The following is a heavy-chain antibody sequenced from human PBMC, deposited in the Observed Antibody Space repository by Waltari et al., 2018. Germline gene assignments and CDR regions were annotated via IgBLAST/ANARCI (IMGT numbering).Heavy chain of an antibody. D-gene: IGHD2-21*02. J-gene: IGHJ2*01. Sequence: QVQLVQSGAEVKKPGSSVKVSCKASGGTFSSYAISWVRLAPGQGLEWMGGIIPIFGTANYAQKFQGRVTITADESTSTAYMELSSLRSEDTAVYYCAREGRDCGGDCRHWYFDLWGRGTLVTVSS. CDR1: GGTFSSYA. CDR3: AREGRDCGGDCRHWYFDL. V-gene: IGHV1-69*01. CDR2: IIPIFGTA.